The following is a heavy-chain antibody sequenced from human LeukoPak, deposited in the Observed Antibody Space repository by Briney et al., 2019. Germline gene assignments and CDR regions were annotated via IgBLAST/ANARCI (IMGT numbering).Heavy chain of an antibody. V-gene: IGHV1-8*01. J-gene: IGHJ3*02. D-gene: IGHD6-13*01. CDR2: MSPNSGNT. Sequence: ASVKVSCKASGYTFTSYDVNWVRQATGQGLAGMGSMSPNSGNTGYAQTVQGRVTITRDTSKSTLYMEMSSLRAEDTAVYYCARETAAAEGAFDIWGQGTMVTVSS. CDR1: GYTFTSYD. CDR3: ARETAAAEGAFDI.